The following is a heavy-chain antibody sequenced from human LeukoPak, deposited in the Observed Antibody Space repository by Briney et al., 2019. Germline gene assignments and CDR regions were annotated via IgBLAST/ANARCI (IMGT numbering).Heavy chain of an antibody. D-gene: IGHD5-12*01. J-gene: IGHJ4*02. CDR1: GFTFSSYE. CDR3: ARGWISDSFDY. CDR2: ISSSGSNI. Sequence: GRSLRLSCAASGFTFSSYEMNWVRQAPGKGLEWVSYISSSGSNIYYADSVKGRFTISRDNAKNSLYLQMNSLRAEDTAVYYCARGWISDSFDYWGQGTLVTVSS. V-gene: IGHV3-48*03.